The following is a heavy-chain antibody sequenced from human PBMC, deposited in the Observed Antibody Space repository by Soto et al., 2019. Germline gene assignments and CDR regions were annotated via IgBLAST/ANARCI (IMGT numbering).Heavy chain of an antibody. D-gene: IGHD2-15*01. CDR1: GGTFSSYT. CDR2: IIPILGIA. CDR3: ARESSYCSGGSCYPDY. V-gene: IGHV1-69*08. J-gene: IGHJ4*02. Sequence: QVQLVQSGAEVKKPGSSVKVSCKASGGTFSSYTISWVRQAPGQGLEWMGRIIPILGIANYAQKFQGRVTIIADKSTSTAYMELSSLRSEDTAVYYCARESSYCSGGSCYPDYWGQGTLVTVSS.